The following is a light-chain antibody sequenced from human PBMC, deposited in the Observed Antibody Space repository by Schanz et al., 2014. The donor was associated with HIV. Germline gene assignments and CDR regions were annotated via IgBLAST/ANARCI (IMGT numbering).Light chain of an antibody. V-gene: IGKV3-20*01. CDR1: QSIGSSY. Sequence: EIVLTQSPGTVSLSPGERATLSCRASQSIGSSYLAWYQQKPGQAPRLLMYDVSTRASGTPDRFSGGGSGTDFTLTISRLEPEDFAVYYCHQYGSSPQTFGQGTKVEIK. CDR3: HQYGSSPQT. CDR2: DVS. J-gene: IGKJ1*01.